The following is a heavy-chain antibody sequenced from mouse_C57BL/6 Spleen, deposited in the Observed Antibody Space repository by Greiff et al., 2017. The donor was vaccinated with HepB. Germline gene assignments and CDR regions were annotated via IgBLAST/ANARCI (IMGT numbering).Heavy chain of an antibody. CDR1: GFSLTSYG. J-gene: IGHJ4*01. D-gene: IGHD1-1*02. CDR2: IWSGGST. CDR3: ARNWGGPYYAMDY. Sequence: VKVVESGPGLVQPSQSLSITCTVSGFSLTSYGVHWVRQSPGKGLEWLGVIWSGGSTDYNAAFISRLSISKDNSKSQVFFKMNSLQADDTAIYYCARNWGGPYYAMDYWGQGTSVTVSS. V-gene: IGHV2-2*01.